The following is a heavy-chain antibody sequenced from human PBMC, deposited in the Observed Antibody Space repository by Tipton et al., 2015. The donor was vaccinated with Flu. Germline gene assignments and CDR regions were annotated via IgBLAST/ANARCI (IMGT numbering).Heavy chain of an antibody. J-gene: IGHJ4*02. CDR3: ARRVPEVPANYFDY. Sequence: TLSLTCTVSGGSINTYYWSWIRQPAGKGLEWIGRIYSDESTNYNPSLKSRVTMSIDTSKNQFSLNLNSMTAADTAVYYCARRVPEVPANYFDYWGQGILVTVSS. D-gene: IGHD1-1*01. V-gene: IGHV4-4*07. CDR2: IYSDEST. CDR1: GGSINTYY.